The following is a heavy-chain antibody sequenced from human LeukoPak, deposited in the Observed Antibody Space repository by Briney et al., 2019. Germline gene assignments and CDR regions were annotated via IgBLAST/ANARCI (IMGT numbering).Heavy chain of an antibody. D-gene: IGHD5-18*01. CDR3: ARVVIQLWLPDAFDI. CDR2: IYNTGST. Sequence: SETLSLTCTVSGGSVSSGSYYWSWIRQPAGKELEWIGRIYNTGSTNYNPSLKSRVTISVDTSKNQFSLKLSSVTAADTAVYYCARVVIQLWLPDAFDIWGQGTMVTVSS. CDR1: GGSVSSGSYY. J-gene: IGHJ3*02. V-gene: IGHV4-61*10.